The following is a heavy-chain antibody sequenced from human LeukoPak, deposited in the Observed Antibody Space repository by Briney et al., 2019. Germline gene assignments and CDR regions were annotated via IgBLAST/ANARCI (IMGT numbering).Heavy chain of an antibody. CDR3: ASRIAAAPGTLDY. CDR1: GYTFTSYY. J-gene: IGHJ4*02. D-gene: IGHD6-13*01. Sequence: ASVKVSCKASGYTFTSYYMHWVRQAPGQGLEWMGIINPSGGSTSYAQKFQGRVTITADESTSTAYMELSSLRSEDTAVYYCASRIAAAPGTLDYWGQGTLVTVSS. V-gene: IGHV1-46*01. CDR2: INPSGGST.